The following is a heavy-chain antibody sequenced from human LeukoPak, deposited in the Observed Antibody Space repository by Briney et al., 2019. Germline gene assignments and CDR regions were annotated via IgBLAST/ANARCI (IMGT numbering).Heavy chain of an antibody. Sequence: GGSLRLSCAASGFTLSSYWMHWVRQAPGKGLVWVSPINSDGRSISYADSVKGRFTISRDNAKNTLYLQMNSLRAEDTAVYYCARDTLWFGELYVDYWGQGTLVTVSS. V-gene: IGHV3-74*01. J-gene: IGHJ4*02. CDR1: GFTLSSYW. CDR3: ARDTLWFGELYVDY. D-gene: IGHD3-10*01. CDR2: INSDGRSI.